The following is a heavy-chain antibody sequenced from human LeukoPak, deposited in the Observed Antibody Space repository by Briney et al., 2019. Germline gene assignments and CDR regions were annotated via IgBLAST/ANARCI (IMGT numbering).Heavy chain of an antibody. CDR3: ARFRAGVGEPYGDY. J-gene: IGHJ4*02. Sequence: ASVKVSCKASGGTFSSYAISWVRQAPGQGLEWMGWISAYNGNTKYVEQFQGRVTMTTDTSTATAYMELRSLRSDDTAVYYCARFRAGVGEPYGDYWGQGTLVTVSS. D-gene: IGHD3-10*01. CDR1: GGTFSSYA. CDR2: ISAYNGNT. V-gene: IGHV1-18*01.